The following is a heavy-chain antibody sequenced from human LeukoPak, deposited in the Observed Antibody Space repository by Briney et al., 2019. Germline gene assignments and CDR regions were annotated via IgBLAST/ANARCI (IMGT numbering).Heavy chain of an antibody. CDR1: GDSISSSTSSTTYY. J-gene: IGHJ4*02. CDR2: ITYSGAT. V-gene: IGHV4-39*01. Sequence: SETLSLTCTVSGDSISSSTSSTTYYWGWIRQPSGKGLEWIGSITYSGATHYNESLKSRVTISVDTSRNQFSLRLSSVTAADTAVYFCARHGGRYNWSPSDWGQGTLVTVSS. CDR3: ARHGGRYNWSPSD. D-gene: IGHD1-20*01.